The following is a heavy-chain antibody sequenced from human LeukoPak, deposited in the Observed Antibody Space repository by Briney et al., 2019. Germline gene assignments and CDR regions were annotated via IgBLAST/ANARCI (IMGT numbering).Heavy chain of an antibody. CDR2: ISYTGTT. V-gene: IGHV4-59*08. CDR1: GGSINGYS. CDR3: ARLGGNWNSPGRDY. D-gene: IGHD3-10*01. Sequence: PSETLSLTCSVSGGSINGYSWTWIRQPPGVRLEWVGDISYTGTTNHNPSLTTRVAISVDTSKNQSSLKLTSVTAADTGMYFCARLGGNWNSPGRDYWGQGTLVTVLS. J-gene: IGHJ4*02.